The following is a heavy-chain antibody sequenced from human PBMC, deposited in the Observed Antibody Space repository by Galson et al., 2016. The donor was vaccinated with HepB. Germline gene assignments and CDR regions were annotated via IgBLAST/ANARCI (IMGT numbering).Heavy chain of an antibody. J-gene: IGHJ4*02. V-gene: IGHV4-30-2*01. CDR3: AKFYGSGYDHLDS. D-gene: IGHD3-22*01. Sequence: TLSLTCAVSGVSISSSGNTWSWIRQPPGKGLEWIEYHSHSGSTYYNPSLKSRVSISVDKSKNHLSLKVNSVTAADTAIYYCAKFYGSGYDHLDSWGQGTLVTVSS. CDR2: HSHSGST. CDR1: GVSISSSGNT.